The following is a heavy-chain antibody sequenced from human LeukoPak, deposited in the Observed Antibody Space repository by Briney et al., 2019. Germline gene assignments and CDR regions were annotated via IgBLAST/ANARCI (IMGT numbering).Heavy chain of an antibody. CDR3: AIVRRAGCSSISCYTDY. CDR1: GGSITTSNFC. CDR2: ICYSGGS. D-gene: IGHD2-2*02. Sequence: SETLSLTCTVSGGSITTSNFCWGWVRQSPGQGLEWIGTICYSGGSYYNASLRSRVTISVDTSMNQFSLRLSSVTAADTAVYYCAIVRRAGCSSISCYTDYWGQGILVTVSS. J-gene: IGHJ4*02. V-gene: IGHV4-39*07.